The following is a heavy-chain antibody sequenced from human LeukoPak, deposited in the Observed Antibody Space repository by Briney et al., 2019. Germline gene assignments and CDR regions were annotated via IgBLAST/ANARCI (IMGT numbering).Heavy chain of an antibody. CDR1: GLTFSSYA. Sequence: GGSLRLSCATSGLTFSSYAMHWVRQAPGKGLEWVAVISYDGSNKYYADSVKGRFTISRDNSKNTLYLQMNSLRAEDTAVYYCARESPWLRLDYWGQGTLVTVSS. CDR3: ARESPWLRLDY. D-gene: IGHD3-22*01. J-gene: IGHJ4*02. CDR2: ISYDGSNK. V-gene: IGHV3-30-3*01.